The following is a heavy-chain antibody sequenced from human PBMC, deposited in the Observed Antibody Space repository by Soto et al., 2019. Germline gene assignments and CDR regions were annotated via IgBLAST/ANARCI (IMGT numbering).Heavy chain of an antibody. CDR2: IIPIFGTA. D-gene: IGHD3-22*01. J-gene: IGHJ6*02. V-gene: IGHV1-69*13. Sequence: ASVKVSCKASGGTFSSYAISWVRQAPGQGLEWMGGIIPIFGTANYAQKFQGRVTITADESTSTAYMELSSLRSEDTAVYYCVYDSSGYYYGMDVWGQGTTVTVSS. CDR1: GGTFSSYA. CDR3: VYDSSGYYYGMDV.